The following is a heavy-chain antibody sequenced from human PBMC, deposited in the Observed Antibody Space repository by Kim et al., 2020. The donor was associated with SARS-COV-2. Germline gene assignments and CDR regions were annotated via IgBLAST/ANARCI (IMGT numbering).Heavy chain of an antibody. V-gene: IGHV4-31*03. CDR2: IYYSGST. CDR1: GGSISSGGYY. J-gene: IGHJ4*02. CDR3: ARGTALLWFGELSEYYFDY. D-gene: IGHD3-10*01. Sequence: SETLSLTCTVSGGSISSGGYYWSWIRQHPGKGLEWIGYIYYSGSTYYNPSLKSRVTISVDTSKNQFSLKLSSVTAADTAVYYCARGTALLWFGELSEYYFDYWGQGTLVTVSS.